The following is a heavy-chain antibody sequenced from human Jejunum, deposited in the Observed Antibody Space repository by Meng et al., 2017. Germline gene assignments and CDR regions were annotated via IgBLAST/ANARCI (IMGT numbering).Heavy chain of an antibody. J-gene: IGHJ4*02. V-gene: IGHV3-23*01. CDR1: GFTFSTYA. D-gene: IGHD3-3*02. Sequence: GESLKISCAASGFTFSTYAMTWVRQAPGKGLEWVSGITDGGRGTHYADSVKGRFTISRDNSKNTLYLQMNSLRAEDTAIYYCAKTKDDNTFENFDSWGQGALVTVSS. CDR3: AKTKDDNTFENFDS. CDR2: ITDGGRGT.